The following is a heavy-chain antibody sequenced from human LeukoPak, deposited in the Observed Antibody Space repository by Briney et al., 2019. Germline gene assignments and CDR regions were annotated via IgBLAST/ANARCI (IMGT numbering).Heavy chain of an antibody. CDR3: SSFEIVVANSPGEDAAWAFDF. CDR1: GYTFTSYG. Sequence: AAVKVSCTASGYTFTSYGISWVRQAPGQGLEWMGWISVYNGNTNYAQKLQGRVTMTTATSTCTAYMELRSLSSDATDVYYCSSFEIVVANSPGEDAAWAFDFWGQGTMVTVSS. J-gene: IGHJ3*01. CDR2: ISVYNGNT. D-gene: IGHD2-21*01. V-gene: IGHV1-18*01.